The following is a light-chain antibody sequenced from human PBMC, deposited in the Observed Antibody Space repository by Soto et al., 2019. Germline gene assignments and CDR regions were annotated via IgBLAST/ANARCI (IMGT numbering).Light chain of an antibody. Sequence: QSALTQPASVSGSPGQSVTISCTGTSSDVGGYNYVSWYQQHPGKATNLMIYEVSNRPSGVSNRFSGSKSGNTASLTISGLQAEDEADYYGTSYTSRITYVFGTGTKLTVL. CDR3: TSYTSRITYV. CDR2: EVS. J-gene: IGLJ1*01. CDR1: SSDVGGYNY. V-gene: IGLV2-14*01.